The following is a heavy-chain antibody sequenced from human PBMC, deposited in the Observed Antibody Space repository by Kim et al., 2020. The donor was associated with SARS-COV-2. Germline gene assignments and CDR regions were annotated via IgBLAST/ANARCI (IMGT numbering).Heavy chain of an antibody. V-gene: IGHV4-34*01. Sequence: SETLSLTCAVYGGSFSGYYWSWIRQPPGKGLEWIGEINHSGSTNYNPSLKSRVTISVDTSKNQFSLKLSSVTAADTAVYYCAIGGLRYFDWLYVPQFDYWGQGTLVTVSS. CDR1: GGSFSGYY. CDR3: AIGGLRYFDWLYVPQFDY. CDR2: INHSGST. J-gene: IGHJ4*02. D-gene: IGHD3-9*01.